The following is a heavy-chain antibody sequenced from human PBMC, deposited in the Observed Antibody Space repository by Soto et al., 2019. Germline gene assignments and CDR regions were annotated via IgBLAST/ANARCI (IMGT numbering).Heavy chain of an antibody. CDR3: TTRTLFLDTAMALIDY. J-gene: IGHJ4*02. D-gene: IGHD5-18*01. V-gene: IGHV3-15*07. Sequence: GGPLRLSFAASGFTFSDHYMDWVRQAPGKGLEWVGRIKSKTDGGTTDYAAPVKGRFTISRDDSKNTLYLQMNSLKTEDTAVYYCTTRTLFLDTAMALIDYWGQGTLVTVSS. CDR2: IKSKTDGGTT. CDR1: GFTFSDHY.